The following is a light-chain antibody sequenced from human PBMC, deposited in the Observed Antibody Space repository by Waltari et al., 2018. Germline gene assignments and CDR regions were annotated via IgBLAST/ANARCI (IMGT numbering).Light chain of an antibody. V-gene: IGKV2-28*01. CDR3: MQSLQAPLT. J-gene: IGKJ4*01. CDR2: LGF. CDR1: QSLLYSNGHNY. Sequence: DIVMTRSPLSLPVPPGETASISCRAIQSLLYSNGHNYVDWYLQKPGQSPQLLIYLGFKRAAGVPDRVSGSGSGTYFTLKISRVEADDIGVYYCMQSLQAPLTFGGVTKVEIK.